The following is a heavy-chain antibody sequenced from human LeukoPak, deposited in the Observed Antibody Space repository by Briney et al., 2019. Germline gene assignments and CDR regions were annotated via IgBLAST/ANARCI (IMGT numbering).Heavy chain of an antibody. CDR1: GFTFDDYA. D-gene: IGHD6-13*01. CDR3: AKDRQVGSSWYYYYYGMDV. CDR2: ISWNSGSI. J-gene: IGHJ6*02. V-gene: IGHV3-9*01. Sequence: GGSLRLSCAASGFTFDDYAMHWVRQAPGKGLEWVSGISWNSGSIGYAGSVKGRFTISRDNAKNSLYLQMNSLRAEDTALYYCAKDRQVGSSWYYYYYGMDVWGQGTTVTVSS.